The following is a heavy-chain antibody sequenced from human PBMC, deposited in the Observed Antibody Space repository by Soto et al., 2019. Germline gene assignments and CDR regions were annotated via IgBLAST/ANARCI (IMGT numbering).Heavy chain of an antibody. CDR3: ARAPRGHKIHFDD. J-gene: IGHJ4*02. V-gene: IGHV3-21*01. D-gene: IGHD2-21*01. Sequence: PGGSLRLSCAASGFTFSSYSMNWVRQAPGKGLEWVSSISSSSSYIYYADSVKGRFTISRDNAKNSLYLQMNSLRAEDTAVYYCARAPRGHKIHFDDWGQGTLVTVSS. CDR2: ISSSSSYI. CDR1: GFTFSSYS.